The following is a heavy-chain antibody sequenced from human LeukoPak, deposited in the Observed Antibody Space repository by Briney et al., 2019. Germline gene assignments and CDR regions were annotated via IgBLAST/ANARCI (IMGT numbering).Heavy chain of an antibody. D-gene: IGHD3-16*02. Sequence: GGSLRLSCAASGFTFSSYGMSWVRQAPGKGLEWVSGISGSGGSRDYADSVKGRFTISRDNSKNTLYLQMNSLRVEDTAVYYCAKPRWRSHLDYWGQGTLVTVSS. CDR2: ISGSGGSR. J-gene: IGHJ4*02. CDR3: AKPRWRSHLDY. V-gene: IGHV3-23*01. CDR1: GFTFSSYG.